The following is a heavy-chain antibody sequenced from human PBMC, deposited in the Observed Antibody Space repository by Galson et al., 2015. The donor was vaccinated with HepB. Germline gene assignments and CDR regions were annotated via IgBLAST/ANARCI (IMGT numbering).Heavy chain of an antibody. J-gene: IGHJ4*02. Sequence: SLRLSCAASGFIVSSNYMNWVRQAPGRGLEWVSVLNSAGTTYYADSVKDRYIISRDKSKQIVYLQMNGLRGEDTAVYYCARGSEYCSNGVCFPYFDHWGQGTPVTVSS. D-gene: IGHD2-8*01. V-gene: IGHV3-53*01. CDR2: LNSAGTT. CDR3: ARGSEYCSNGVCFPYFDH. CDR1: GFIVSSNY.